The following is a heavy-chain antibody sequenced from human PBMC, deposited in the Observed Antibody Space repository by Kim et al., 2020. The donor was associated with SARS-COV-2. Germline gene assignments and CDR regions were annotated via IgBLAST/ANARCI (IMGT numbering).Heavy chain of an antibody. Sequence: GGSLRLSCAASGFTVSSNYMSWVRQAPGKGLEWVSVIYSGGSTYYADSVKGRFTISRHNSKNTLYLQMNSLRAEDTAVYYCARDHRITIFGVVQQLGMDVWGQGTTVTVSS. CDR2: IYSGGST. V-gene: IGHV3-53*04. J-gene: IGHJ6*02. CDR1: GFTVSSNY. CDR3: ARDHRITIFGVVQQLGMDV. D-gene: IGHD3-3*01.